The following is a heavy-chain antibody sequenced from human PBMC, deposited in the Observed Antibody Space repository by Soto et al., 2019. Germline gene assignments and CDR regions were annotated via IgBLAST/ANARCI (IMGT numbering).Heavy chain of an antibody. Sequence: SETLSLTCTVSGGSISSSSYYWGWIRQPPGQGLEWIGSIYYSGSTYYNPSLKIRVTISADTSKNQFSLKLSSATAAATAVDYCARDREGAGAGTLVFDYWGQGTLVTVSS. J-gene: IGHJ4*02. CDR1: GGSISSSSYY. CDR2: IYYSGST. V-gene: IGHV4-39*07. D-gene: IGHD6-13*01. CDR3: ARDREGAGAGTLVFDY.